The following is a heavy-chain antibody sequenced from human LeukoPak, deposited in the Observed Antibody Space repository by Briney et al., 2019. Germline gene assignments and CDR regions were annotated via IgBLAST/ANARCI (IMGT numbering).Heavy chain of an antibody. CDR1: GFTFSSYS. J-gene: IGHJ4*02. CDR2: ISSSSNYI. CDR3: ARGGYYDTSGYYFDY. D-gene: IGHD3-22*01. Sequence: PGGSLRLSCAASGFTFSSYSMNWVRQAPGKGLEWVSSISSSSNYIYYADSVNGRFTISRDNAKNSLYLQMNSLRAEDTAVYYCARGGYYDTSGYYFDYWGQGTLVTVCS. V-gene: IGHV3-21*01.